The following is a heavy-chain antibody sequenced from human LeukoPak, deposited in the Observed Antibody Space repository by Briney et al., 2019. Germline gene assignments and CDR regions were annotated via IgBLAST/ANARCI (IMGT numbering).Heavy chain of an antibody. Sequence: GGSLRLSCAASGFTFTRYWMSWVRQAPGKGLEWVANIKQDGSERHYVDSVKGRFTISRDNARNSVYLQMNSLSDDDTAVYYCARDGDYIMPPFDYWGQGILVTVSS. J-gene: IGHJ4*02. CDR3: ARDGDYIMPPFDY. V-gene: IGHV3-7*01. CDR2: IKQDGSER. D-gene: IGHD4-17*01. CDR1: GFTFTRYW.